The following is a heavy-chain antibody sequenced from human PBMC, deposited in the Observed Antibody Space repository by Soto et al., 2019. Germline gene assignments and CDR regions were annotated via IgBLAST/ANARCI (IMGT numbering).Heavy chain of an antibody. V-gene: IGHV3-21*01. J-gene: IGHJ5*02. CDR1: GFPFSKYH. Sequence: ESGGGLVMPGESLRLSCTTSGFPFSKYHMSWVRQAPGKGLEWVASISAGETFIYYGESVQGRFTISRDNAKDSVYLQMNSLTADDTGIYYCTRDFDLENWFDPWGQGTLVTVSS. CDR3: TRDFDLENWFDP. CDR2: ISAGETFI. D-gene: IGHD3-9*01.